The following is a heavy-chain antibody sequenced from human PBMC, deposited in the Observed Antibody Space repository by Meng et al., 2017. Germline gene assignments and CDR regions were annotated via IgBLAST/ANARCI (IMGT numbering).Heavy chain of an antibody. CDR1: GYSFTSYW. Sequence: GESLKISCKGSGYSFTSYWIGWVRQMPGKGLEWMGIIYPGDSDTRYSPSLQGQVTISADKSISTAYLQWSSLKASDTAMYYCARHARARSPAAQGYYYYYGMDVWGQGTTVTVSS. CDR2: IYPGDSDT. V-gene: IGHV5-51*01. D-gene: IGHD2-2*01. J-gene: IGHJ6*02. CDR3: ARHARARSPAAQGYYYYYGMDV.